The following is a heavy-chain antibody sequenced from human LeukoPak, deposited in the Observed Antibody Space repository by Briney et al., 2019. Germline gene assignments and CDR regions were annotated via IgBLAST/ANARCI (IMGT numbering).Heavy chain of an antibody. D-gene: IGHD3-9*01. Sequence: GGSLRLSCAASGFTFSNAWMSWVRQAPGKGLEWVGRIKSKTDGGTTDYAAPVKGRFTISRDDSKNTLYLQMNSLKTEDTAVYYCTTSYDILTGLMVGAFDIWGQGTMVTVSS. CDR1: GFTFSNAW. CDR2: IKSKTDGGTT. CDR3: TTSYDILTGLMVGAFDI. V-gene: IGHV3-15*01. J-gene: IGHJ3*02.